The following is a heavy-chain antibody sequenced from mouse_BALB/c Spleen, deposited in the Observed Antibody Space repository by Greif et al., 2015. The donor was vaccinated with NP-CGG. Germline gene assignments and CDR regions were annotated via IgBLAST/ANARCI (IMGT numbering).Heavy chain of an antibody. J-gene: IGHJ4*01. Sequence: VQLKESGPGLVKPSQSLSLTCTVTGYSITSDYAWNWIRQFPGNKLEWMGYISYSGSTSYNPSLKSRISITRDTSKNQFFLQLNSVTTGDTATYYCAREGQDSSGYDYAMDYWGQGTSVTVSS. D-gene: IGHD3-2*01. CDR2: ISYSGST. CDR3: AREGQDSSGYDYAMDY. V-gene: IGHV3-2*02. CDR1: GYSITSDYA.